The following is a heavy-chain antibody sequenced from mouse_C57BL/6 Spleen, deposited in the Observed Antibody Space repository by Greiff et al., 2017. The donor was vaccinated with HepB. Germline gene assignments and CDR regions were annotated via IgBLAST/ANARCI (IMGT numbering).Heavy chain of an antibody. V-gene: IGHV1-69*01. Sequence: QVQLQQPGAELVMPGASVKLSCKASGYTFTSYWMHWVKQRPGQGLEWIGEIEPSDSYTNYNQKFKGKSTLTVDKSSSTAYMQLSSLTSEDSAVYYCARNRLWDGYYAMDYWGQGTSVTVSS. D-gene: IGHD4-1*01. J-gene: IGHJ4*01. CDR2: IEPSDSYT. CDR3: ARNRLWDGYYAMDY. CDR1: GYTFTSYW.